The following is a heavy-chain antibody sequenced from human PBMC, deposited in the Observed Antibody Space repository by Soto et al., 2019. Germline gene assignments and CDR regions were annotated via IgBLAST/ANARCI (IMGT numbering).Heavy chain of an antibody. V-gene: IGHV4-39*01. CDR2: VDYIGTA. J-gene: IGHJ4*02. CDR1: YGSISVSNVF. Sequence: SATRSVTCTVSYGSISVSNVFWDWVRQPPGKGLEWIGNVDYIGTAYFNPSLGTRVTFPVDTSKNQFSLTLYSVTAADTAVYYCARTTGRHLDFWGQGILVTVSS. D-gene: IGHD4-4*01. CDR3: ARTTGRHLDF.